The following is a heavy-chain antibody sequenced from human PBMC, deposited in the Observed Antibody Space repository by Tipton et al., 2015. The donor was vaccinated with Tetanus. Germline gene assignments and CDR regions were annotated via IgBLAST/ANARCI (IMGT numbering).Heavy chain of an antibody. CDR2: IYHSGNT. D-gene: IGHD1-26*01. CDR3: ARIRTTVGYFDF. CDR1: GYSISSGYY. J-gene: IGHJ4*02. Sequence: GLVKPSETLSLTCAVSGYSISSGYYWGWIRQTPGKGLEWIGTIYHSGNTYYKPSLKSRFTISVDTPKNQFSLKLTSVTAADTAVYYCARIRTTVGYFDFWGQGTLVTVTS. V-gene: IGHV4-38-2*01.